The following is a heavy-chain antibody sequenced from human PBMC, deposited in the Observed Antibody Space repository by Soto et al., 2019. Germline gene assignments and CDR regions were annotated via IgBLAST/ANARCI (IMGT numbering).Heavy chain of an antibody. Sequence: EVQLVESGGGLVKPGGSLRLSCAASGFTFNTYTMNWVRQAPGKGLEWVSSISSRSIYIYYADSVTGRFTISRDDARNSLYLQMNSLRAEDTAVYHCAREEVSRPNTYHGLDVWGQGTTVTVS. CDR3: AREEVSRPNTYHGLDV. CDR1: GFTFNTYT. V-gene: IGHV3-21*01. CDR2: ISSRSIYI. J-gene: IGHJ6*02.